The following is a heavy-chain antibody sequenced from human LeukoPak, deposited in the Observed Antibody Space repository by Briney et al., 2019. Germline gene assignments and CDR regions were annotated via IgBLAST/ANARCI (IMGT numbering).Heavy chain of an antibody. CDR2: IYYSGST. J-gene: IGHJ4*02. CDR3: AREGLVRGGYFDY. Sequence: SETLSLTCTVSGGSISSYYWSWIRQPPGKGLEWIGYIYYSGSTNYNPSLKSRVTISVDTSKNQFSLKLSSVTAADTAVYYCAREGLVRGGYFDYWGQGTLVTVSS. CDR1: GGSISSYY. D-gene: IGHD6-19*01. V-gene: IGHV4-59*01.